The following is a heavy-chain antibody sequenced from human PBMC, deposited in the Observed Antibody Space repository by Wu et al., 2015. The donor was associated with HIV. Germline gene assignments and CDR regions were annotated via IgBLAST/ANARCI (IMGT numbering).Heavy chain of an antibody. CDR3: ARDRYCPTTSCPPTYSTPFGRDRRVPVPSVPPFLHDRPYPNRNRPYG. CDR2: INPSSGST. D-gene: IGHD2-2*01. J-gene: IGHJ6*01. V-gene: IGHV1-46*03. Sequence: QVQLVQSGAEVKKPGASVKVSCKASGYTFISFYMHWVRQAPGQGLEWMGVINPSSGSTTYAEKFQGRVTMTTDTSTSTLYMELSSLRSEDTAVYYCARDRYCPTTSCPPTYSTPFGRDRRVPVPSVPPFLHDRPYPNRNRPYG. CDR1: GYTFISFY.